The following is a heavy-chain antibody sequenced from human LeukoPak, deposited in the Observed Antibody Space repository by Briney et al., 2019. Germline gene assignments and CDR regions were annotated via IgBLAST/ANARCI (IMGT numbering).Heavy chain of an antibody. D-gene: IGHD3-9*01. CDR3: ARDEEVVLRYFDWLLGTSLDY. J-gene: IGHJ4*02. Sequence: GGSLRLSCEASGFTFDSYSMNWVRQAPGKGLEWISYISGSSTTTYYADSVKGRFTISRDNSKNTLYLQMNSLRAEDTAVYYCARDEEVVLRYFDWLLGTSLDYWGQGTLVTVSS. CDR1: GFTFDSYS. V-gene: IGHV3-48*01. CDR2: ISGSSTTT.